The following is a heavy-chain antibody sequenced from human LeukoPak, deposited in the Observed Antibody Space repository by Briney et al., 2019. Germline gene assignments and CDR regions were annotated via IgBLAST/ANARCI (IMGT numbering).Heavy chain of an antibody. CDR2: IYYSGST. CDR3: ARTYSSSFTDY. Sequence: PSETLSLTCTVSGGSISSSSYYWGWIRQPPGKGLEWIGSIYYSGSTYYNPSLKSRVTISVDTSKNQFSLKLSSVTAADTAVYYCARTYSSSFTDYWGQGTLVNVSS. CDR1: GGSISSSSYY. D-gene: IGHD6-6*01. J-gene: IGHJ4*02. V-gene: IGHV4-39*07.